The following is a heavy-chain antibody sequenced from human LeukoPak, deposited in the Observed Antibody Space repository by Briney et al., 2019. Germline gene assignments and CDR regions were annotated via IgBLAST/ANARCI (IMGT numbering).Heavy chain of an antibody. V-gene: IGHV4-61*02. CDR3: ARAPGYPAAGTGYWFDP. CDR2: IYTSGST. Sequence: SQTLSLTCTVSGGSISSGSYYWSWIRQPAGKGLEWIGRIYTSGSTNYNPSLKSRVTMSVDTSKNQFSLKLSSVTAADTAVYYCARAPGYPAAGTGYWFDPWGQGTLVTVSS. CDR1: GGSISSGSYY. D-gene: IGHD6-13*01. J-gene: IGHJ5*02.